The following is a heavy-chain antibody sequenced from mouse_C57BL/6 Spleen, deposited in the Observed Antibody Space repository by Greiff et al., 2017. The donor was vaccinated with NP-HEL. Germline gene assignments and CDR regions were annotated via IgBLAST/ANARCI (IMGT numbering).Heavy chain of an antibody. CDR2: IDPNSGGT. J-gene: IGHJ4*01. D-gene: IGHD1-1*01. CDR1: GYTFTSYW. V-gene: IGHV1-72*01. CDR3: ARRREGYDDGSSSYAMDE. Sequence: QVQLQQPGAELVKPGASVKLSCKASGYTFTSYWMHWVKQRPGRGLEWIGRIDPNSGGTKYNEKFKSKATLTVDKPSSTAYMQLSSLTSADSAVYYGARRREGYDDGSSSYAMDEGGQGTSVTVSS.